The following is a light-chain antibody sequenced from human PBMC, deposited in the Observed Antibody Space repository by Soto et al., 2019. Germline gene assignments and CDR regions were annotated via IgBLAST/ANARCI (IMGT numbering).Light chain of an antibody. CDR3: QQYGYSFWT. V-gene: IGKV3-20*01. CDR1: HAVSSSY. J-gene: IGKJ1*01. Sequence: ELVVTQSPGTLSLAPVERATLSCTVGHAVSSSYLAWYQQKPGQAPRLLIYSASSRATGVPTRFSGSGSGADYTLTISRLEPEDSAVYYCQQYGYSFWTFGQGTKVDI. CDR2: SAS.